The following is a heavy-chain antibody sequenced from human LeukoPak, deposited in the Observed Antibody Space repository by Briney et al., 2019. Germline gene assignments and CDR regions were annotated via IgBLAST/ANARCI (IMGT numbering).Heavy chain of an antibody. D-gene: IGHD3-3*01. CDR1: GYTFTGYY. J-gene: IGHJ6*03. Sequence: GASVKVSCKASGYTFTGYYMHWVRQAPGQGLEWMGWINPNSGGTNYAQKFQGRVTMTRDTSISTAYMERSRLRSDDTAVYYCARDVTVRFLEWFNYMDVWGKGTTVTVSS. CDR3: ARDVTVRFLEWFNYMDV. V-gene: IGHV1-2*02. CDR2: INPNSGGT.